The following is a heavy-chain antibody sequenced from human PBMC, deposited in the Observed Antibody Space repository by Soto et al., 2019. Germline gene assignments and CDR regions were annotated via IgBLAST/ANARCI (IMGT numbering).Heavy chain of an antibody. CDR2: ISYDGSNK. V-gene: IGHV3-30*18. D-gene: IGHD3-10*01. J-gene: IGHJ4*02. CDR1: GFTFSSYG. Sequence: LRLSCAASGFTFSSYGMHWVRQAPGKGLEWVAVISYDGSNKYYADSVKGRFTISRDNSKNTLYLQMNSLRAEDTAVYYCAKDGPPGLLWFGEPPGGYWGQGTLVTVSS. CDR3: AKDGPPGLLWFGEPPGGY.